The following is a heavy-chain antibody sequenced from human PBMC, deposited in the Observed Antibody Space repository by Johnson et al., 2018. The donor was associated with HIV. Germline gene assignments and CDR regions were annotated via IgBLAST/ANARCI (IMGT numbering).Heavy chain of an antibody. J-gene: IGHJ3*02. CDR3: AKTGWIAARLTPSPAFDI. V-gene: IGHV3-11*01. D-gene: IGHD6-6*01. Sequence: QVQLVESGGGLVQPEESLRLSCAASGFIFSDYYMNWIRQAPGKGLEWVSYITGSGTTIYYADSVKGRFTISRDNAKNTLYLQMNSLRAEDTAVYYCAKTGWIAARLTPSPAFDIWGQGTMVTVSS. CDR2: ITGSGTTI. CDR1: GFIFSDYY.